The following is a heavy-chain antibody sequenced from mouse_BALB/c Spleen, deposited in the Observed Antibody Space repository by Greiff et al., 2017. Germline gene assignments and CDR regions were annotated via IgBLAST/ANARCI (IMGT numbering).Heavy chain of an antibody. D-gene: IGHD1-1*01. Sequence: VQLKESGGGLVQPGGSLKLSCAASGFTFSSYGMSWVRQTPDKRLELVATINSNGGSTYYPDSVKGRFTISRDNAKNTLYLQMSSLKSEDTAMYYCTRDAPYYYFDYWGQGTTLTVSS. CDR3: TRDAPYYYFDY. CDR2: INSNGGST. J-gene: IGHJ2*01. V-gene: IGHV5-6-3*01. CDR1: GFTFSSYG.